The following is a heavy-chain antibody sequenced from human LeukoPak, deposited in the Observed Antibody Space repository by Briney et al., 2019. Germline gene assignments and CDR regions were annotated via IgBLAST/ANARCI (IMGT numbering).Heavy chain of an antibody. CDR3: ARGGPSYYYDSSGYQPDY. V-gene: IGHV1-18*01. CDR1: GYTFTSYG. J-gene: IGHJ4*02. CDR2: ISAYNGNT. D-gene: IGHD3-22*01. Sequence: AASVKVSCKASGYTFTSYGISWVRQAPGQGLEWMGWISAYNGNTNYAQKLQGRVTMTRNTSISTAYMELSSLRSEDTAVYYCARGGPSYYYDSSGYQPDYWGQGTLVTVSS.